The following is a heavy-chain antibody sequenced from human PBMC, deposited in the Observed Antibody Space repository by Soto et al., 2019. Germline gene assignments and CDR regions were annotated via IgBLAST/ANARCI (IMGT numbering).Heavy chain of an antibody. CDR1: GFSLSTSGVS. J-gene: IGHJ5*02. CDR3: AHRNYGDYKVDNWFDP. CDR2: IYWDDDK. Sequence: QITLKESGPTLVKPTQPLTLTCTFSGFSLSTSGVSVGWIRQPPGKALEWLALIYWDDDKRYSPSLKSRLTITKDTSKNQVVLTMTNMDPVDTATYFCAHRNYGDYKVDNWFDPWGQGTLVTVSS. D-gene: IGHD4-17*01. V-gene: IGHV2-5*02.